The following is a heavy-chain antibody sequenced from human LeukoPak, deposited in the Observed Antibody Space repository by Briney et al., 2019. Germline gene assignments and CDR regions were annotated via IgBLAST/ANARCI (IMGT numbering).Heavy chain of an antibody. V-gene: IGHV3-7*01. Sequence: GGSLRLPCAASGFTFSSYWMSWVRQAPGKGLEWVANIKQDGSEKYYVDSVKGRFTIARDNAKNSLYLQMNSLRAEDTAVYYCAREPYIAVAGTEYYYYYGMDVWGQGTTVTVSS. CDR2: IKQDGSEK. J-gene: IGHJ6*02. D-gene: IGHD6-19*01. CDR3: AREPYIAVAGTEYYYYYGMDV. CDR1: GFTFSSYW.